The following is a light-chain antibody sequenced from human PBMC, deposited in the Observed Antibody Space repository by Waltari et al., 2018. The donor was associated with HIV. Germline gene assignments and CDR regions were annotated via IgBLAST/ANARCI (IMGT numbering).Light chain of an antibody. J-gene: IGLJ3*02. CDR2: GTL. Sequence: QSVLTQPPSVSGAPGQTVTISCTGSSSNIGANYDVHWYQQLPGRAPKVLVYGTLLRPPGVPARFSGSKSGTSASLAITWLQADDEGYYYCQSYDTRSSGFLVFGGGTKVTVL. CDR3: QSYDTRSSGFLV. CDR1: SSNIGANYD. V-gene: IGLV1-40*01.